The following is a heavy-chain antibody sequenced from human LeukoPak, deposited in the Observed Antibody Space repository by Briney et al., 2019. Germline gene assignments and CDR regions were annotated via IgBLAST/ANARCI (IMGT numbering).Heavy chain of an antibody. CDR3: VREARPGGAMGLYHNLDY. Sequence: GGSLRLSCAGSGFTFSDFWMTWVRQTPGKGLEWVANIKEDGTEKNLVDSVKGRFTISRDNTKNLLFLEMNNLRGDDTAIYYCVREARPGGAMGLYHNLDYWGQGTLVAVSS. J-gene: IGHJ4*02. V-gene: IGHV3-7*01. CDR1: GFTFSDFW. CDR2: IKEDGTEK. D-gene: IGHD1-1*01.